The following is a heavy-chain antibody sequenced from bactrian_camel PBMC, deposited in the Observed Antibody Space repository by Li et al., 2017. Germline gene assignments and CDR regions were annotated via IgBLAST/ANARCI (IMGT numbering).Heavy chain of an antibody. Sequence: VQLVESGGGSVQAGGSLRLSCAASRSTASTDCMDWYRQAPGKEREFVASISADGITTYADSVKGRFTISKADTKDTVYLQMNSLKPEDTAMYFCKTPRTANAGGRFCQFGFLGAETQVTVS. D-gene: IGHD1*01. CDR2: ISADGIT. CDR3: KTPRTANAGGRFCQFGF. J-gene: IGHJ6*01. CDR1: RSTASTDC. V-gene: IGHV3S53*01.